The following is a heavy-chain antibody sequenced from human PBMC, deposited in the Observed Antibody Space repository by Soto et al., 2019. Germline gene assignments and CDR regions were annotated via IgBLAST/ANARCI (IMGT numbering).Heavy chain of an antibody. CDR3: ARDRAAGSNWFDP. Sequence: GGSLRLSCAASGFIFRSYSMSLVRQAPGKGLEWVSAISGSGGSTYYADSVKGRFTISRDNSKNTLYLQVNSLRAEDTAVYYCARDRAAGSNWFDPWGQGTLVTVSS. CDR2: ISGSGGST. CDR1: GFIFRSYS. D-gene: IGHD6-13*01. V-gene: IGHV3-23*01. J-gene: IGHJ5*02.